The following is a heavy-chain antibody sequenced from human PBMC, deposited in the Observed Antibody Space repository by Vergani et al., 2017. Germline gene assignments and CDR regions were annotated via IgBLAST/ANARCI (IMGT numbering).Heavy chain of an antibody. CDR3: ARNTYYDFWSGAEYFQH. V-gene: IGHV1-8*01. CDR1: GYTFTSYD. D-gene: IGHD3-3*01. J-gene: IGHJ1*01. Sequence: QVQLVQSGAEVKKPGASVKVSCKASGYTFTSYDINWVRQATGQGLEWMGWMNPNSGNTGYAQKFQGRVTMTRNTSISTAYMGLSSLRSEDTAVYYCARNTYYDFWSGAEYFQHWGQGTLVTVSS. CDR2: MNPNSGNT.